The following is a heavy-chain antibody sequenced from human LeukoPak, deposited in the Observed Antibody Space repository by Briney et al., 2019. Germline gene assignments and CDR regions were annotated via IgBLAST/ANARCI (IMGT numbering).Heavy chain of an antibody. D-gene: IGHD2-15*01. Sequence: GRSLRLSCAASGFTFDDYAMHWVRQAPGEGLGWVSGISWDSGSIGYAVSVKGRFTISRDNAKNSLYLQMNSLRAEDTALYYCAKGIGSQYYYYYYMDVWGKGTTVTVSS. J-gene: IGHJ6*03. CDR1: GFTFDDYA. CDR3: AKGIGSQYYYYYYMDV. V-gene: IGHV3-9*01. CDR2: ISWDSGSI.